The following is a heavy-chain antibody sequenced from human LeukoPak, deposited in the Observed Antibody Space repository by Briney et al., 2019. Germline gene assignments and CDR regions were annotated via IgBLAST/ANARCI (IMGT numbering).Heavy chain of an antibody. V-gene: IGHV3-73*01. CDR2: IRSKANSYAT. D-gene: IGHD1-26*01. CDR1: GFTFSGSA. Sequence: GGSLRLSCAASGFTFSGSAMHWVRQASGKGLEWVGRIRSKANSYATAYAASVKGRFTISRDDSKNTAYLQMNSLRAEDTAVYYCARVSGNYYRWFDSWGQGTLVTVSS. CDR3: ARVSGNYYRWFDS. J-gene: IGHJ5*01.